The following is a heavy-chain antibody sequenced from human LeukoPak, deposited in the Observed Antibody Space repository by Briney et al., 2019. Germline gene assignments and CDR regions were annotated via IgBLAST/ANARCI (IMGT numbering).Heavy chain of an antibody. J-gene: IGHJ4*02. Sequence: PGGSLRLSCTASGFTFSSYSMSWVRQGPGTGLEWVSAISGSGDTTFYADSVKGRFTISTDNSKKTLYLQVNSLRAEDTAVYFCAKELTTERTPGVDSWGQGTLVTVSS. CDR1: GFTFSSYS. CDR2: ISGSGDTT. V-gene: IGHV3-23*01. CDR3: AKELTTERTPGVDS. D-gene: IGHD4-17*01.